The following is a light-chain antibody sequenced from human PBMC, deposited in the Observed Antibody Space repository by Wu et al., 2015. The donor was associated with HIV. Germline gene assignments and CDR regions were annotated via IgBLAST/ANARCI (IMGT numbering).Light chain of an antibody. Sequence: DIQMTQSPSSLSASVGDKVTITCRASQDIRNSLAWLQQRPGQAPKLLLYAASTLESGVPSRFSGTGYGTDFTLTISSLQPEDVATYYCQKYNTAPWTFGQGTKVEIK. CDR3: QKYNTAPWT. J-gene: IGKJ1*01. V-gene: IGKV1-NL1*01. CDR1: QDIRNS. CDR2: AAS.